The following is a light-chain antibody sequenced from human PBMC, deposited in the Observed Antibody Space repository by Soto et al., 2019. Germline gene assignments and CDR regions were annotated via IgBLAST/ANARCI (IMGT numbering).Light chain of an antibody. V-gene: IGLV2-11*01. CDR1: SSDVGGYNL. CDR3: CSYAGRFIWL. J-gene: IGLJ3*02. CDR2: DVF. Sequence: QSVLTQPRSVSASPGQSVTIPCIGSSSDVGGYNLVSWYQQKPGEVPKVIIYDVFKRPSGVPDRFFGSKSGNTATLTISGLQGEDEADFHCCSYAGRFIWLFGGGSKVTVL.